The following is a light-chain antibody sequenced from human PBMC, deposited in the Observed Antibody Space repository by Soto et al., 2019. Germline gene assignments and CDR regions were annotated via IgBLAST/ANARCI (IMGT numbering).Light chain of an antibody. CDR1: QSVSSGS. CDR2: GAS. V-gene: IGKV3-20*01. J-gene: IGKJ2*01. Sequence: EIVLTQSPGTLSLSPGERATLSCRASQSVSSGSLAWSHQNPGQAPRLLIYGASTSTTSIPDRCSGSGSETNFTLTISRLEQEDFAIYYCQQYDSTSYTFGQGTKLEIK. CDR3: QQYDSTSYT.